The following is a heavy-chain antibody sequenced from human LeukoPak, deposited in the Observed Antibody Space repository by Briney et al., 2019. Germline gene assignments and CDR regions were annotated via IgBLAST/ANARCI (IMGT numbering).Heavy chain of an antibody. CDR1: GFTFSSYA. CDR3: ARDLRSDDILTGPGDY. D-gene: IGHD3-9*01. V-gene: IGHV3-23*01. Sequence: GGSLRLSCAASGFTFSSYAMSWVRQAPGKGLEWVSAISGSGGSTYYADSVKGRFTISRDNSKNTLYLQMNSLRAEDTAVYYCARDLRSDDILTGPGDYWGQGTLVTVSS. J-gene: IGHJ4*02. CDR2: ISGSGGST.